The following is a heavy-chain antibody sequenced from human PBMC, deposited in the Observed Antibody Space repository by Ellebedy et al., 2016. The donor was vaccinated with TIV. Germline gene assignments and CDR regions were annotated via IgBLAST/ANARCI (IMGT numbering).Heavy chain of an antibody. D-gene: IGHD6-19*01. J-gene: IGHJ4*02. CDR2: INPSVGST. CDR1: GYTFTSYF. CDR3: ARARSSGWLHTPDY. Sequence: AASVKVSCKASGYTFTSYFMHWVRQAPGQGLEWMGIINPSVGSTTYAQKLQGRVTMTRDTFTSTVYMELSSLRSEDTAVYYCARARSSGWLHTPDYWGQGTLVTVSS. V-gene: IGHV1-46*04.